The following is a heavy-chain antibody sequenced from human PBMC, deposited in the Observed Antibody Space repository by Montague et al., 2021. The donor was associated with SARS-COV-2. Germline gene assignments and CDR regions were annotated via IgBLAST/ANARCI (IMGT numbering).Heavy chain of an antibody. CDR3: ARQDAWAYCGDECYRGWFDS. Sequence: SETLSLTCTVSFGSISTYYWSWIRQPPGKGLEWIGFVFYNGSTKYNPSLKGRVSISQDTSKNQFSLKLSSVTAADTAVYYCARQDAWAYCGDECYRGWFDSWGQGTLVTVSS. D-gene: IGHD2-21*01. CDR2: VFYNGST. CDR1: FGSISTYY. V-gene: IGHV4-59*01. J-gene: IGHJ5*01.